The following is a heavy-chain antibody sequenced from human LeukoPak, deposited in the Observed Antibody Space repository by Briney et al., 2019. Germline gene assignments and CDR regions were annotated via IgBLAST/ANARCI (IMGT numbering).Heavy chain of an antibody. CDR3: APETTRFDY. J-gene: IGHJ4*02. Sequence: GGSLRLSCAASGFTFSSYGMHWVRQAPGKGLEWVSFISYDGSNKYYADSVKGRFTISRDNSKNTLYLQMNSLRAEDTAVYYCAPETTRFDYWGQGTLVTVSS. D-gene: IGHD4-17*01. CDR2: ISYDGSNK. V-gene: IGHV3-30*03. CDR1: GFTFSSYG.